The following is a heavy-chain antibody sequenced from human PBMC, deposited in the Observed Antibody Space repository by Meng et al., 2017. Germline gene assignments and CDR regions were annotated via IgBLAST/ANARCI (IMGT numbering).Heavy chain of an antibody. Sequence: ASVKVSCKVSGYTLTELSMHWVRQAPGKGLEWMGGFDPEDGETIYAQKFQGRVTMTTDTSTSTAYMELRSLRSDDTAVYYCARDVNDYVWGSSHHWGQGTLVTVSS. J-gene: IGHJ5*02. CDR2: FDPEDGET. V-gene: IGHV1-24*01. D-gene: IGHD3-16*01. CDR1: GYTLTELS. CDR3: ARDVNDYVWGSSHH.